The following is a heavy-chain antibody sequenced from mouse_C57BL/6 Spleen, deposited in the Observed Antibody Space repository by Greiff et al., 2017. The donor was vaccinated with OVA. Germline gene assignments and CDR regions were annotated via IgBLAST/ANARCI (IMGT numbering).Heavy chain of an antibody. CDR2: IRNKANGYTT. V-gene: IGHV7-3*01. Sequence: EVKVVESGGGLVQPGGSLSLSCAASGFTFTDYYMSWVRQPPGKALEWLGFIRNKANGYTTEYSASVKGRFTISRDNSQSILYLQMNALRAEDSATYYCARYYDESMYAMDYWGQGTSVTVSS. J-gene: IGHJ4*01. D-gene: IGHD2-10*02. CDR3: ARYYDESMYAMDY. CDR1: GFTFTDYY.